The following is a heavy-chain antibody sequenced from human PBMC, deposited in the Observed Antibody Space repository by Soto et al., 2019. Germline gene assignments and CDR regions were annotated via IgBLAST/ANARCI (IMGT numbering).Heavy chain of an antibody. V-gene: IGHV1-69*02. CDR2: IIPILGIA. Sequence: GASVKVSCKASGGTFSSYTISWVRQAPGQGLEWMGRIIPILGIANYAQKFQGRVTITADKSTSTAYMELSSLRSEDTAVYYCARSPFSGVIRWFDPWGQGTLVTVSS. CDR1: GGTFSSYT. CDR3: ARSPFSGVIRWFDP. D-gene: IGHD6-19*01. J-gene: IGHJ5*02.